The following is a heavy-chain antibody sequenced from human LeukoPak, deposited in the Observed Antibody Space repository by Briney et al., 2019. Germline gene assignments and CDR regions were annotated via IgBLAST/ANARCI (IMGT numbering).Heavy chain of an antibody. CDR1: GFTVSSNY. D-gene: IGHD1-26*01. CDR3: ARASGSYPYYYYMDV. J-gene: IGHJ6*03. Sequence: GGSLRLSCAASGFTVSSNYMSWVRQAPGKGLEWVSVIYSGGSTYYADSVKGRFTISRDNSKNTLYLQMNSLRAEDTAVYYCARASGSYPYYYYMDVWGKGTTVTVSS. CDR2: IYSGGST. V-gene: IGHV3-53*01.